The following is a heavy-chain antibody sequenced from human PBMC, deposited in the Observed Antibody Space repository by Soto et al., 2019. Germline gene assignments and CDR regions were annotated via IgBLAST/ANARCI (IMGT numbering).Heavy chain of an antibody. J-gene: IGHJ6*02. CDR1: GFAFGFYE. V-gene: IGHV3-48*03. CDR2: IKTSGDTK. D-gene: IGHD4-17*01. Sequence: GGSLRLSCAASGFAFGFYEMTWVRQAPGKGLEWVSYIKTSGDTKYYEDSVKGRFTISRDNARNSLYLQMNSLRAEDTAVYYCARDGYGDPYFYYGLDVWGQGTTVTVSS. CDR3: ARDGYGDPYFYYGLDV.